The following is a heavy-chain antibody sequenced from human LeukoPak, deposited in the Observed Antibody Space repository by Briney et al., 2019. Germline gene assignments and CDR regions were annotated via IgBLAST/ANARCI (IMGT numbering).Heavy chain of an antibody. V-gene: IGHV3-33*01. CDR1: GFTFSSCG. J-gene: IGHJ4*02. Sequence: GRSLRLSCAASGFTFSSCGMHWVRQAPGKGLEWVAVIWYDGSNKYYADSVKGRFTISRDNSKNTLYLQMNSLRAEDTAVYYCAIWFGELLPTYWGQGTLVTVSS. CDR3: AIWFGELLPTY. CDR2: IWYDGSNK. D-gene: IGHD3-10*01.